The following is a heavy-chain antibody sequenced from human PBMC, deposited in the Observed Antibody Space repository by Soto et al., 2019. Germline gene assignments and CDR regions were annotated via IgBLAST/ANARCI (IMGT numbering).Heavy chain of an antibody. CDR2: IFSTDKK. J-gene: IGHJ4*02. CDR1: GFSLSNARMG. D-gene: IGHD3-22*01. Sequence: QVTLKESGPVLVKPTETLTLTCTVSGFSLSNARMGVSWIRQPPGKALEWLAHIFSTDKKSYSTSLKSRLTIPKDTPKSQVVLTMTNMDPVDTATYYCARDYFDYSGYYYFDSWGQGTLVTVSS. V-gene: IGHV2-26*01. CDR3: ARDYFDYSGYYYFDS.